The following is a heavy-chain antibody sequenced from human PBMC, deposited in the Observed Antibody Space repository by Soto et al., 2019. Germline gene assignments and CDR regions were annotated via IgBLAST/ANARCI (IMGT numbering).Heavy chain of an antibody. CDR1: GFTFSSYG. J-gene: IGHJ6*02. Sequence: GALRLSCAASGFTFSSYGMHWVRQAPCKGLEWVAVIWYDGSNKYYADSVKGRFTISRDNSKNTLYLQMNSLRAEDTAVYYCARDSSSWYFVSYYYYGMDVWGQGTTVTVSS. D-gene: IGHD6-13*01. CDR2: IWYDGSNK. CDR3: ARDSSSWYFVSYYYYGMDV. V-gene: IGHV3-33*01.